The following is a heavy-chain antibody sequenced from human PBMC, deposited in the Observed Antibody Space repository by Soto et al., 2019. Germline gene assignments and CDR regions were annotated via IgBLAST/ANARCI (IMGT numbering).Heavy chain of an antibody. CDR1: GFTFSSYA. J-gene: IGHJ4*02. D-gene: IGHD6-19*01. V-gene: IGHV3-30-3*01. CDR3: ARDKREQWLSTFDY. CDR2: ISYDGSNK. Sequence: QVQLVESGGGVVQPGRSLRLSCAASGFTFSSYAMHWVRQAPGKGLEWEAVISYDGSNKYYADSVKGRFTISRDNSTNTLYLQMNSLRAEDTAVYYCARDKREQWLSTFDYWGQGTLVTVSS.